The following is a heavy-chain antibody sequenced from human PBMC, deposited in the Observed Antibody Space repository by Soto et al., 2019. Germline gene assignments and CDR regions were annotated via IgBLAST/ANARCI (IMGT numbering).Heavy chain of an antibody. CDR3: ARRRYYAISVFDI. Sequence: SKTPSLTCTVSDGSISSSIYYWVWIRQPPGKGLEWIGRSYYSGSTYYNPSLKSRVTISVDTSKNQFSLKLGSVTAADTAVYYCARRRYYAISVFDIWGQGTMVTVSS. V-gene: IGHV4-39*01. D-gene: IGHD2-8*01. CDR1: DGSISSSIYY. CDR2: SYYSGST. J-gene: IGHJ3*02.